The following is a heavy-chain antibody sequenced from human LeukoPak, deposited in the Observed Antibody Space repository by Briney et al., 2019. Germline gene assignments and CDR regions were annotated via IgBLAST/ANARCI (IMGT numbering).Heavy chain of an antibody. CDR1: GFTFSSYS. Sequence: GGSLRLSCAASGFTFSSYSMNWVRQAPGKGLEWVSVIYSGGSTYYADSVKGRFTISRDNSKNTLYLQMNSLRAEDTAVYYCARGSGGGDYYYYYMDAWGKGTTVTVSS. D-gene: IGHD3-16*01. V-gene: IGHV3-66*02. J-gene: IGHJ6*03. CDR3: ARGSGGGDYYYYYMDA. CDR2: IYSGGST.